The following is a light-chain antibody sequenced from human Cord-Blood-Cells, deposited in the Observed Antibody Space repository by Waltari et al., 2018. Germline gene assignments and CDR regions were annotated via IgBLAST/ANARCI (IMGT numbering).Light chain of an antibody. CDR1: QSIRSY. J-gene: IGKJ4*01. V-gene: IGKV1-39*01. CDR2: AAS. Sequence: DIQMTQSPSSLSASVGDRVTITCRASQSIRSYLNWYQQKPGKAPKLLIYAASSLQSGVPSRFSGSGSATEFTRTISSLQPEEFETYYCQQSYSTPLTFGGVTKVEIK. CDR3: QQSYSTPLT.